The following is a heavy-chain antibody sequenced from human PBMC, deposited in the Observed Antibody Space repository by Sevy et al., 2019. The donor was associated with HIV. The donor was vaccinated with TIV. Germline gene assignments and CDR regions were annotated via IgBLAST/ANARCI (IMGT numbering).Heavy chain of an antibody. V-gene: IGHV1-69*13. J-gene: IGHJ4*02. CDR2: ITPVLGTT. CDR1: GGTFSSYI. CDR3: ARWSISIDY. Sequence: ASVKVSCKASGGTFSSYIVSWVRQAPGQGLEWMGGITPVLGTTNYAHKFQGRVTITADESTSTDYMEMSRLKSEDTAVYYCARWSISIDYWGQGTLVTVSS.